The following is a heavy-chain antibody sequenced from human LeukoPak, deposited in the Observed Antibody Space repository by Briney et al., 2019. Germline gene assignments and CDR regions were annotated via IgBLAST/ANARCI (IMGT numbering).Heavy chain of an antibody. Sequence: GGSLRLSCAASGFTFSNYWMSWVRQAPGKGLEWVANIKQDGSEKYYVDSVKGRFTISRDNAKNSLYLQMNSLRAEDTAVYYCARDLYRIVVVPHYFDFWGQGTLVTVSS. J-gene: IGHJ4*02. V-gene: IGHV3-7*01. CDR1: GFTFSNYW. CDR2: IKQDGSEK. D-gene: IGHD3-22*01. CDR3: ARDLYRIVVVPHYFDF.